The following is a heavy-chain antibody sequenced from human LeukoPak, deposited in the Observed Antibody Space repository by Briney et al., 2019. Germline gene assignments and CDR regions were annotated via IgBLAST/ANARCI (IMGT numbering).Heavy chain of an antibody. D-gene: IGHD2-2*01. CDR3: GREGEVPAEFDY. CDR2: ICRNVGRT. J-gene: IGHJ4*02. CDR1: GFTFSNYA. V-gene: IGHV3-64*01. Sequence: GGSLRLSCAASGFTFSNYAMHCVREAPGEGLEYVSAICRNVGRTYSPNPVKGRFTISKDNSKNTLYLQLGSLRAEDMAVYYCGREGEVPAEFDYWGQGTPVTVSS.